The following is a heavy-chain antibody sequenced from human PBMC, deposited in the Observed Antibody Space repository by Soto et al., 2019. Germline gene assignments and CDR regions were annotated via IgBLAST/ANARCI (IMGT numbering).Heavy chain of an antibody. V-gene: IGHV4-34*01. CDR2: INHSGST. Sequence: SETLSLTCTVSGGSISSGYYWSWIRQPPGKGLEWIGEINHSGSTNYNPSLKSRVTISVDTSKNQFSLKLSSVTAADTAVYYCARAGIAAAGIWFDPWGQGTLVTVSS. CDR3: ARAGIAAAGIWFDP. CDR1: GGSISSGYY. J-gene: IGHJ5*02. D-gene: IGHD6-13*01.